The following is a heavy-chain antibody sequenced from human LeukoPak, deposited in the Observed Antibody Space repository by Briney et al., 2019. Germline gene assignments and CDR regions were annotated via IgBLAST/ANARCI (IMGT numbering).Heavy chain of an antibody. J-gene: IGHJ4*01. CDR1: GGSISSYY. D-gene: IGHD2-15*01. CDR3: ARDPSGHFDY. V-gene: IGHV4-59*01. Sequence: PSETLSLTCTVSGGSISSYYWSWIRQPPGKGLEWIGYIYYSGSSNYNPSLKSRVGMSVDTSKNQVSLKLSSVTAADTAVYYCARDPSGHFDYWGQGTLVTVSS. CDR2: IYYSGSS.